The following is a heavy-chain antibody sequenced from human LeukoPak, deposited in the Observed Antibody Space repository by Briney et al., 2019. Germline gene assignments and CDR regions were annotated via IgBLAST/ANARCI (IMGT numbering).Heavy chain of an antibody. CDR1: GFTFSSYA. Sequence: GGSLRLSCAASGFTFSSYAMSWVRQAPGKGLEWVSAISGSGGSRYYADSVKGRFTISRDNSKNTLYLQMNSLRAEDAAVYYCAKTKQPMIVVVFDYWGQGTLVTVSS. CDR3: AKTKQPMIVVVFDY. J-gene: IGHJ4*02. D-gene: IGHD3-22*01. CDR2: ISGSGGSR. V-gene: IGHV3-23*01.